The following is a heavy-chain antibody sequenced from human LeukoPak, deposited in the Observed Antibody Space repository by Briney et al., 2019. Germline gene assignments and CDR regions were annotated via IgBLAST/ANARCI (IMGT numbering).Heavy chain of an antibody. D-gene: IGHD4-17*01. CDR3: ARHDEVLADDYGDYDWFDP. CDR1: GYSISSGYY. CDR2: IYHSGST. Sequence: SETLSLTCTVSGYSISSGYYWGWIRQPPGKGLEWIGSIYHSGSTYYNPSLKSRVTISVDTSKNQFSLKLSSVTAADTAVYYCARHDEVLADDYGDYDWFDPWGQGTLVTVSS. V-gene: IGHV4-38-2*02. J-gene: IGHJ5*02.